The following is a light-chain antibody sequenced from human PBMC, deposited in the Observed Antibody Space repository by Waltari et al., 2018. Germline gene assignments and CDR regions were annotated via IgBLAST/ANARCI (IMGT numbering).Light chain of an antibody. CDR3: QQYNNWPRT. CDR2: GAS. CDR1: QSVSSS. Sequence: EIVMTQSPATLSVSPGASATLSCRASQSVSSSLAWYQQRPGQAPRLLIYGASTRATGIPARFSGSGSGTEFTLTISSLQSADFAVYYCQQYNNWPRTFGGGTKVEIK. V-gene: IGKV3D-15*01. J-gene: IGKJ4*01.